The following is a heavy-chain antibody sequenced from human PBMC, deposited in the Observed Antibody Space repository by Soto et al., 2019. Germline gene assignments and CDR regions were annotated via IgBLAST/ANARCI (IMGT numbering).Heavy chain of an antibody. CDR1: GGSISSYY. CDR3: ASSFFCCFTFASSSYFYMVF. Sequence: PSETLSLTCTVSGGSISSYYWSWIRQPPGKGLEWIGYIYYSGSTNYNPSLKSRVTISVDTSKNQFSLKLSSVTAADTAVYYCASSFFCCFTFASSSYFYMVFRGNAPTVTVSS. V-gene: IGHV4-59*01. J-gene: IGHJ6*03. CDR2: IYYSGST. D-gene: IGHD3-3*01.